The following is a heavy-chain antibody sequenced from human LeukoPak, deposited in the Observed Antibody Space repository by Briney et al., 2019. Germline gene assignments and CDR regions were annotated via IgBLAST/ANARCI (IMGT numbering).Heavy chain of an antibody. J-gene: IGHJ4*02. CDR3: ARDGETGVFDY. CDR1: GGSISSGSYY. V-gene: IGHV4-61*02. CDR2: IYTSGST. Sequence: PSQTLSLTCTVSGGSISSGSYYWSWIRQPAGKGLEWIGRIYTSGSTNYNPSLKSRVTISVDTSKNQFSLKLSSVTAADTAVYYCARDGETGVFDYWGQETLVTVSS. D-gene: IGHD7-27*01.